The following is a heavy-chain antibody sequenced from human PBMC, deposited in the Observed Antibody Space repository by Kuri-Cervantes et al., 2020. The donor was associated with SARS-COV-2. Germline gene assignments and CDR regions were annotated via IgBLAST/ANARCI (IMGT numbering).Heavy chain of an antibody. CDR1: GFTFSSYA. CDR2: ISYDGSNK. J-gene: IGHJ3*02. CDR3: AKAFDSSGYYQFYNAFDI. Sequence: GESLKISCAASGFTFSSYAMHWVRQAPGKGLEWVAVISYDGSNKYYADSVKGRFTISRDNSKNTPYLQMNSLRAEDTAVYYCAKAFDSSGYYQFYNAFDIWGQGTMVTVSS. D-gene: IGHD3-22*01. V-gene: IGHV3-30-3*01.